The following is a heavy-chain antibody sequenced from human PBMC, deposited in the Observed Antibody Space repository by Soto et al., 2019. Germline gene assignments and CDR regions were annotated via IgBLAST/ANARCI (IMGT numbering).Heavy chain of an antibody. J-gene: IGHJ4*02. CDR1: GFSFSTTA. CDR2: ISGSGGST. D-gene: IGHD3-22*01. V-gene: IGHV3-23*01. CDR3: AKSSGSSGAMRQ. Sequence: GGSLRLSCVGSGFSFSTTAMSWVRQAPGKGLEWVSSISGSGGSTYYADSVKGRFTISRDNSKNTLFLQMSSLRVDDTAVYYCAKSSGSSGAMRQWGEGVLVTVYS.